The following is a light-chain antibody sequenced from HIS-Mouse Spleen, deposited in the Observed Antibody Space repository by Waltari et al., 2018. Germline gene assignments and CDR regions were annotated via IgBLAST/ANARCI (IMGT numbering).Light chain of an antibody. CDR2: EGS. V-gene: IGLV2-23*01. J-gene: IGLJ2*01. CDR3: CSYAGSSTVV. CDR1: SSDVGSYNR. Sequence: QSALTQPASVSGSPGQSITLSCTGTSSDVGSYNRFSWYQQHPGKAPKLMIYEGSKRPSGVSNRFSGSKSGNTASLTISGLQAEDEADYYCCSYAGSSTVVFGGGTKLTVL.